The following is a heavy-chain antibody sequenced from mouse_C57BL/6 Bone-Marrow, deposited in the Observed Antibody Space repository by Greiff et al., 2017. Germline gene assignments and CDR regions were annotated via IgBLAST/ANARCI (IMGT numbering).Heavy chain of an antibody. CDR2: IHPNSGST. J-gene: IGHJ3*01. V-gene: IGHV1-64*01. Sequence: QVQLQQPGAELVKPGASVKLSCKASGYTFTSYWMHWVKQRPGQGLEWIGMIHPNSGSTNYNEKFKSKATLTVDKSSSTADMQLSSLTSEDSAVYYCARGGPSFAYWGQGTLVTVSA. CDR3: ARGGPSFAY. CDR1: GYTFTSYW.